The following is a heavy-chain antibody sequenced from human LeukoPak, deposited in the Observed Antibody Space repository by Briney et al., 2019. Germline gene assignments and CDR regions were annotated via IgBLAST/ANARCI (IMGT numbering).Heavy chain of an antibody. CDR3: ARTGYSVDY. V-gene: IGHV4-61*01. CDR1: GGSVSSGSYY. Sequence: SETLSLTGTVSGGSVSSGSYYWSWIRQPPGKGLEWIGYIYYSGSTNYNPSLKSRVTISVDTSKNQFSLKLSSVTAADTAVYYCARTGYSVDYWGQGTLVTVSS. CDR2: IYYSGST. J-gene: IGHJ4*02. D-gene: IGHD1-26*01.